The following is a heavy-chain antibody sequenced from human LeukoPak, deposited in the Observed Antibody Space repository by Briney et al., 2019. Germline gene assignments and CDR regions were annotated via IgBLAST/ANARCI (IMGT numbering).Heavy chain of an antibody. Sequence: QTGGSLRLSCAASGFTFSSYGMSWVRQAPGKGLEWVSVISGSDGRTYYADSVKGRFTISRDNSKNTLYLQMNSLRAEDTAVYYCARDLFNAGYSNSGDSWGQGTPVTVSS. J-gene: IGHJ5*01. V-gene: IGHV3-23*01. CDR2: ISGSDGRT. D-gene: IGHD6-13*01. CDR1: GFTFSSYG. CDR3: ARDLFNAGYSNSGDS.